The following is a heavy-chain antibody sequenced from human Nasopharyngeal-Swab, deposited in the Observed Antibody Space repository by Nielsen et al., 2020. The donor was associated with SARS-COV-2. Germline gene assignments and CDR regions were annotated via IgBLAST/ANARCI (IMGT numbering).Heavy chain of an antibody. D-gene: IGHD1-26*01. CDR1: GFTFSSYA. J-gene: IGHJ2*01. Sequence: GESLKISCAASGFTFSSYAMSWVRQAPGKGLEWVSAISGSGGSTYYADSMKGRFTISRDNSKNTLYLQMNSLRAEDTAVYYCAKAQGAITYWYFDLWGRGTLVTVSS. V-gene: IGHV3-23*01. CDR2: ISGSGGST. CDR3: AKAQGAITYWYFDL.